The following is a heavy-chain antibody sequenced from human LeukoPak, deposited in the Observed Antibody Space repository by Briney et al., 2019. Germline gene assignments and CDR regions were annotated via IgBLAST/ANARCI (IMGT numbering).Heavy chain of an antibody. CDR2: INQDASVR. D-gene: IGHD5-24*01. CDR3: ARVEMATIVNDY. CDR1: GFSFSTYW. V-gene: IGHV3-7*03. Sequence: GGSLRLSCAASGFSFSTYWMSWVRQTPEKGLEFVANINQDASVRNYMDSLKGRCTVSRDNAKKSVYLEINSLRAEDTAVYYCARVEMATIVNDYWGQGTLVTVSS. J-gene: IGHJ4*02.